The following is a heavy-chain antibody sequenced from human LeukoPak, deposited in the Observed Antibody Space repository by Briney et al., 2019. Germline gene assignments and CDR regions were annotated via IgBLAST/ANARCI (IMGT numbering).Heavy chain of an antibody. V-gene: IGHV3-72*01. Sequence: PGGSLGLSCAASGFNFSDHYMDWVRQAPGKGLEWVGRIRDQVHGYSTKYAASVQDRFTISRDDSKNALYLQMNSLRTEDTAVYYCAKDCSGGSCSDYWGQGTLVTVSS. CDR2: IRDQVHGYST. D-gene: IGHD2-15*01. J-gene: IGHJ4*02. CDR3: AKDCSGGSCSDY. CDR1: GFNFSDHY.